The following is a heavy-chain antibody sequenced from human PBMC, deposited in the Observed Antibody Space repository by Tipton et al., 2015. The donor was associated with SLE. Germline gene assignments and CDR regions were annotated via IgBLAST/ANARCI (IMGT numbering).Heavy chain of an antibody. CDR2: IDDSGNT. V-gene: IGHV4-59*11. CDR3: ASMIVVIPVEARRDGMDV. D-gene: IGHD2-2*01. CDR1: GGSISGHY. J-gene: IGHJ6*02. Sequence: TLSLTCTVSGGSISGHYWSWIRQPPGKGLEWIGYIDDSGNTDYTPSLKSRVTISVDTSKNQFSLKLSSVTAADTAVYYCASMIVVIPVEARRDGMDVWGQGTTVTVSS.